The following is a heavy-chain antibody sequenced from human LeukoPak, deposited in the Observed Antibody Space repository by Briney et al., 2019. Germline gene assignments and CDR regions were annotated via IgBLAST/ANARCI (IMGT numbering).Heavy chain of an antibody. V-gene: IGHV1-2*02. D-gene: IGHD3-9*01. CDR3: ARSAGYQLGYYFDY. CDR1: GYTFTGYY. CDR2: INPNSGDT. Sequence: ASVKVSCKASGYTFTGYYIHWGRQAPGQGLEWMGWINPNSGDTNYAQKFQGRVTMTRDTSISTAYMELSRLRSDDTAVYYCARSAGYQLGYYFDYWGQGTPVTVSS. J-gene: IGHJ4*02.